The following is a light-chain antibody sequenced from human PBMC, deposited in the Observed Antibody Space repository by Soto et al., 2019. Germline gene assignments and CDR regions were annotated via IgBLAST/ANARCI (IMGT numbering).Light chain of an antibody. V-gene: IGKV4-1*01. CDR3: QQFYFFPIT. CDR1: QSVLHSADNKNY. CDR2: WAS. J-gene: IGKJ5*01. Sequence: DIVMTQSPDSLAVSLGERVTINCKSSQSVLHSADNKNYLAWYQQKPGQPPNLLISWASTRESGVPDRFSGSGSGTDFNITINSLQAEDVAVYYCQQFYFFPITFGQGTRLEIK.